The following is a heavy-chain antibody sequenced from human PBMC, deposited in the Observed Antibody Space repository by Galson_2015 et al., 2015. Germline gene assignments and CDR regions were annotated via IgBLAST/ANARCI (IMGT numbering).Heavy chain of an antibody. Sequence: LKSRVTISVDTLKNHFSLKLSSVIAADTAVYYCARVSGAYYYYYLDVWGKGTTVTVSS. D-gene: IGHD3-10*01. V-gene: IGHV4-61*03. J-gene: IGHJ6*03. CDR3: ARVSGAYYYYYLDV.